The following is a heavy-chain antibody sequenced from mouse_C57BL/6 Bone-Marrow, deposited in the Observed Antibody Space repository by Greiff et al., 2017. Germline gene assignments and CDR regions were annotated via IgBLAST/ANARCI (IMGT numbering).Heavy chain of an antibody. CDR3: VRPFTTVVDYAMDY. V-gene: IGHV10-1*01. CDR2: IRSKSNNYAT. D-gene: IGHD1-1*01. Sequence: EVKLVESGGGLVQPKGSLKLSCAASGFSFNTYAMNWVRPAPGKGLEWVARIRSKSNNYATYYADSVKDRFTISRDDSESMLYLQMNNLKTEDTAMYYCVRPFTTVVDYAMDYWGQGTSVTVSS. J-gene: IGHJ4*01. CDR1: GFSFNTYA.